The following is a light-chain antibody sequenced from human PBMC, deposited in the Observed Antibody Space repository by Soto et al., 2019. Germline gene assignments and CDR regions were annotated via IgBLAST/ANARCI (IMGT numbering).Light chain of an antibody. V-gene: IGKV1-5*03. J-gene: IGKJ1*01. CDR3: QHYNTYPWT. CDR2: KAS. CDR1: QTISSW. Sequence: IQMTQSPSTLSGSVGDRVTITCRASQTISSWLAWYQQKPGKAPNLLIYKASHLENGVPSRFSGRGSGTEITLTISSLQPGDFATYYCQHYNTYPWTFGQGTKVDIK.